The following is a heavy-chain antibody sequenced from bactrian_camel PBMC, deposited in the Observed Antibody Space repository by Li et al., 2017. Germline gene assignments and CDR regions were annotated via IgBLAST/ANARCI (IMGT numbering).Heavy chain of an antibody. D-gene: IGHD5*01. V-gene: IGHV3S40*01. Sequence: VQLVESGGDSVQPGGSLRLSCAASGFTFSDYDMSWVRQAPGKGLEWVSNINGSGGGPGYADSVKGRFTISLDAAANTLYLQMDSLTPEDTAMYYCAASLGKTYCHAAFFLTHSRPNFGQMGQGTQVTVS. CDR1: GFTFSDYD. CDR2: INGSGGGP. J-gene: IGHJ4*01.